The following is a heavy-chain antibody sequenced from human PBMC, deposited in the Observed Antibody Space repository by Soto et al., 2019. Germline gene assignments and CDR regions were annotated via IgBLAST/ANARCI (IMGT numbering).Heavy chain of an antibody. J-gene: IGHJ6*02. CDR2: IYYSGST. V-gene: IGHV4-59*01. Sequence: SETLSLTCTVSGGSISSYYWSWIRQPPGKGLEWIGYIYYSGSTNYNPSLKSRVTISVDTSKNQFSLKLSSVTAADTAVYYCARAGYCSGGSCPYYYYGMDVWGQGTTVTVSS. D-gene: IGHD2-15*01. CDR3: ARAGYCSGGSCPYYYYGMDV. CDR1: GGSISSYY.